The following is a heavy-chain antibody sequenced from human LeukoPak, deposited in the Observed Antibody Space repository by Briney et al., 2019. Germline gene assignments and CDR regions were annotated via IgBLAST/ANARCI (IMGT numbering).Heavy chain of an antibody. CDR1: GFTFSTYS. CDR3: ARAHYGDPYPNDY. D-gene: IGHD4-17*01. V-gene: IGHV3-7*01. CDR2: IKQDGSEK. J-gene: IGHJ4*02. Sequence: GGSLRLSCAASGFTFSTYSMSWVRQAPGKGLEWVANIKQDGSEKYYVDSVKGRFTISRDNAKNSLYLQMNSLRAEDTAVYYCARAHYGDPYPNDYWGQGTLVTVSS.